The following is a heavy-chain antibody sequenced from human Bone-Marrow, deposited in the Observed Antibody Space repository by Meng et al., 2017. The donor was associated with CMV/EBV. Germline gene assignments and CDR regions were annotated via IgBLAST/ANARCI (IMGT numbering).Heavy chain of an antibody. CDR2: IRNKRDQVTT. V-gene: IGHV3-72*01. J-gene: IGHJ4*02. CDR1: GFSFSDQY. D-gene: IGHD1-26*01. Sequence: GESLEFSCAASGFSFSDQYMDWVRDAPGKGLEWVGRIRNKRDQVTTEYAASVKGRFSISRDDSNQSVHLQMNSLKTEDTAVYYCVRDSGDYYDDYWGQGTLVTVSS. CDR3: VRDSGDYYDDY.